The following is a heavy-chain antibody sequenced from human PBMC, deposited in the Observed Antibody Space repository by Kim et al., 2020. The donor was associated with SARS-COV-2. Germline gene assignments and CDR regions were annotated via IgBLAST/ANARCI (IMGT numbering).Heavy chain of an antibody. Sequence: GGSLRLSCAASGFSFSEWWMDWVRQAPGKGPEWVARIDNDGTTTLYADSVKGRFTISRDNSKNTLYLQMTGLRADDTGVYYCTRGPFWGQGILVTVSS. V-gene: IGHV3-74*01. CDR1: GFSFSEWW. CDR3: TRGPF. J-gene: IGHJ4*02. CDR2: IDNDGTTT.